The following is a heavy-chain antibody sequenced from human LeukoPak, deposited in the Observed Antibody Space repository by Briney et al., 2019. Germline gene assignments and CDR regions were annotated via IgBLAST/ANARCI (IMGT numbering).Heavy chain of an antibody. D-gene: IGHD3/OR15-3a*01. Sequence: GESLKLSCHASGFRFNKYWIGWVRQMPGKGLEWMGIIYPGDSDTRYSPSFQGQVTISADKSSSTAYLQWRSLKASDTAMYYCAGNSVDTVDFFDVWGQGTIVIVSA. CDR1: GFRFNKYW. CDR3: AGNSVDTVDFFDV. V-gene: IGHV5-51*01. CDR2: IYPGDSDT. J-gene: IGHJ3*01.